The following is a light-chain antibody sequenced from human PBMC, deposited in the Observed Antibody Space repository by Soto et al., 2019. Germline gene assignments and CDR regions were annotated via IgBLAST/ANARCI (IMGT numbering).Light chain of an antibody. Sequence: IVMTQSPDSLAVSLCDRSTINCKSSQSVLYSSNNKNYLAWYQQKPGQPPKALIYWASTRESGVPDRFSGSGSGTDFTLTISSLQAEDVAVYYCQQYYTTPWTFGQGTKVDI. CDR2: WAS. CDR1: QSVLYSSNNKNY. V-gene: IGKV4-1*01. J-gene: IGKJ1*01. CDR3: QQYYTTPWT.